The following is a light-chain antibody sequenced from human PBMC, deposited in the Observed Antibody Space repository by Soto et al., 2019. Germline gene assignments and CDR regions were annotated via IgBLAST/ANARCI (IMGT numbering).Light chain of an antibody. CDR2: MAS. V-gene: IGKV1-5*03. Sequence: DIQLTQSPSTLSASVGDRVTITCRASQSITNWLAWYQQKPGKAPKVLIHMASSLKSGVPSRFSVSGSGTEFTLTITSLQPDDSANYYYQQYNSLSSVSFGGGTKVEI. CDR1: QSITNW. CDR3: QQYNSLSSVS. J-gene: IGKJ4*01.